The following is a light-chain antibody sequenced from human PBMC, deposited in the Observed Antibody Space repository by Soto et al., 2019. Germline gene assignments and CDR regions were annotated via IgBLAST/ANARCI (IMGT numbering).Light chain of an antibody. J-gene: IGKJ5*01. CDR3: QQYGSLPIT. Sequence: DIQMTQSPSSLSASVGDSVTITCRASQNIDTYLNWYQQKPGKAPKLLLSAASNLETGDPLRFSGSGSGTDFAFIISSLQPEDVATYFCQQYGSLPITFGQGTRLEIK. CDR1: QNIDTY. CDR2: AAS. V-gene: IGKV1-33*01.